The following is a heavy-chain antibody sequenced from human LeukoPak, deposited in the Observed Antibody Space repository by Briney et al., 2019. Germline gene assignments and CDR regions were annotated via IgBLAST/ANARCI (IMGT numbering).Heavy chain of an antibody. CDR3: VRAPSGSSYGYYY. Sequence: GGSPRLSCAASGLTLSSYSMNWVRQAPGKGLEWVSYISPSSSTIYYADSVKGRFTISRDNAKNSLYLQMDSLRDEDTAVYYCVRAPSGSSYGYYYWGQGTLVTVSS. D-gene: IGHD5-18*01. J-gene: IGHJ4*02. CDR1: GLTLSSYS. CDR2: ISPSSSTI. V-gene: IGHV3-48*02.